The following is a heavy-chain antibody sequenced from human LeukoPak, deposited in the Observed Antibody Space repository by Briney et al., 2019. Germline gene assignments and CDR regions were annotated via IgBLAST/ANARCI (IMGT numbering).Heavy chain of an antibody. J-gene: IGHJ4*02. D-gene: IGHD2-2*01. CDR3: ARVYQSAEYYFDY. Sequence: ASETLSLTCTVSSGSISSSSYYWSWIRQPPGKGLEWIGYIYYTGSTEYHPSLKSRVTISLDTTKNQFSLKLTSVTAADTAVYYCARVYQSAEYYFDYWGQGNLVSVSS. CDR2: IYYTGST. CDR1: SGSISSSSYY. V-gene: IGHV4-61*01.